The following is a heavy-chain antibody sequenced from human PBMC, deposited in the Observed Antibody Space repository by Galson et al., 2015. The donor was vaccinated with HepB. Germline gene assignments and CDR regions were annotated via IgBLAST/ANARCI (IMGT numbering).Heavy chain of an antibody. CDR2: ISAYNGNT. Sequence: SVKVSCKASGYTFTSYGISWVRQAPGQGLEWIGWISAYNGNTNYAQKLQGRVTMTTGTSTSTAYMELRSLRSDDTAVYYCARAGDYDFWSGYYWNWFDPWGQGTLVTVSS. CDR1: GYTFTSYG. D-gene: IGHD3-3*01. V-gene: IGHV1-18*04. J-gene: IGHJ5*02. CDR3: ARAGDYDFWSGYYWNWFDP.